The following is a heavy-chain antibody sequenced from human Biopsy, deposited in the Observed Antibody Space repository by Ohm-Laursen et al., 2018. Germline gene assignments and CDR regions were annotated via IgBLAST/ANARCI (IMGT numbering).Heavy chain of an antibody. CDR2: ITSGGSTT. CDR1: GFTFSDYY. J-gene: IGHJ6*02. CDR3: ARDVEGFYSYAMDV. Sequence: SLRLSCAASGFTFSDYYMSWIRQAPGKGLEWVSYITSGGSTTDYADSVKGRFTISRDNAKSSLFLQMNSLRAEDTAVYYCARDVEGFYSYAMDVWGQRTTVTVSS. V-gene: IGHV3-11*01. D-gene: IGHD5-24*01.